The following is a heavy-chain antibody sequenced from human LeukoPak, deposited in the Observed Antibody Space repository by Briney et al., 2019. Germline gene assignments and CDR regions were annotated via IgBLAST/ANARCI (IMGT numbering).Heavy chain of an antibody. CDR3: ARDTTVEYYYCGMDV. D-gene: IGHD4-17*01. Sequence: GGSLRLSCAASGFTFSSYSMNWVRQAPGKGLEWVSYISSSSSTIYYADSVKGRFTISRDNAKNSLYLQMNSLRDEDTAVYYCARDTTVEYYYCGMDVWGQGTTVTVSS. CDR1: GFTFSSYS. CDR2: ISSSSSTI. J-gene: IGHJ6*02. V-gene: IGHV3-48*02.